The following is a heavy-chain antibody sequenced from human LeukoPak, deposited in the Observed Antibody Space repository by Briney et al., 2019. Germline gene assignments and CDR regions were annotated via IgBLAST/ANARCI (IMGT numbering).Heavy chain of an antibody. CDR1: GGSISSSNW. CDR2: IYHSGST. V-gene: IGHV4-4*02. D-gene: IGHD1-26*01. CDR3: ARGGIVKSRTNWFDP. J-gene: IGHJ5*02. Sequence: PSGTLSLTCAVSGGSISSSNWWSWVRQPPGKGLEWIGEIYHSGSTNYNPSLKSRITISIDTSKNQFSLNLRSVTAADTAVYYCARGGIVKSRTNWFDPWGQGTLVTVSS.